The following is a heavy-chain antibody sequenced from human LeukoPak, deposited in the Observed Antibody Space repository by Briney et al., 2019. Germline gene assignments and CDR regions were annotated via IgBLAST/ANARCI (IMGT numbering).Heavy chain of an antibody. Sequence: GGALRLSCAASGFTFSNSWMNWVRQALGKGLEWVANIKPDGSETHYVDSVKRRFTITRDNARNSVYPQMNSLRAEDTAVYYCFGSGSYSKWDQGTLVTVSS. CDR1: GFTFSNSW. CDR3: FGSGSYSK. V-gene: IGHV3-7*01. J-gene: IGHJ4*02. D-gene: IGHD3-10*01. CDR2: IKPDGSET.